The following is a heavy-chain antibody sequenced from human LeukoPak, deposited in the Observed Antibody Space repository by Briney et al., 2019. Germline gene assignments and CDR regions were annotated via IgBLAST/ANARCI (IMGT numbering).Heavy chain of an antibody. D-gene: IGHD6-13*01. CDR3: ARGLYSSSWYPNN. J-gene: IGHJ4*02. V-gene: IGHV4-59*08. CDR1: GGSISSDY. CDR2: IYYSGST. Sequence: SETLSLTCTVSGGSISSDYWNWIRQPPGKGLERIGDIYYSGSTSYNPSLKSRVTISVDTSKNQFSLKLSSVTAADTAVYYCARGLYSSSWYPNNWGQGTLVTVSS.